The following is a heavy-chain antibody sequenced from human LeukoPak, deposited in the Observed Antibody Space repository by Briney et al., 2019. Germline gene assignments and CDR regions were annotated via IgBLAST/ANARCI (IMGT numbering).Heavy chain of an antibody. D-gene: IGHD2-8*01. CDR2: INTDGGTT. CDR1: GFTFSSYW. V-gene: IGHV3-74*01. Sequence: QPGGSLRLSCAASGFTFSSYWMHWVRQAPGKGLVWVSRINTDGGTTTYADSVKGRFTISRDNAKNTLYLQMNSLQTEDTAVYYCTTDASPYCTNGKCYSGGNFDYWGQGTLVTVSS. J-gene: IGHJ4*02. CDR3: TTDASPYCTNGKCYSGGNFDY.